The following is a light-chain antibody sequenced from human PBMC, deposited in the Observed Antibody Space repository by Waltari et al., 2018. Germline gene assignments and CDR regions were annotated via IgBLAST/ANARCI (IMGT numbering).Light chain of an antibody. J-gene: IGKJ2*03. V-gene: IGKV4-1*01. CDR2: WAS. CDR1: QSLLYSSNNKNY. Sequence: DIVMTQSPDSLAVALGERVTNNCKSSQSLLYSSNNKNYLAWYQQKPGQAPKLLIYWASTRESGVPNRFSGSGSGTDFTLTISGLQAEDVAVYYCQQYYSTPYSFGQGTKVEIK. CDR3: QQYYSTPYS.